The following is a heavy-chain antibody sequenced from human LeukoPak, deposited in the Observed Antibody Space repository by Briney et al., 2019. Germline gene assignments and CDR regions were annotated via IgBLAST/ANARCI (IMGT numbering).Heavy chain of an antibody. CDR3: ARDRGYCSSTSCQLDYYYYMDV. Sequence: GASVKVSCKASGYTFTSYGISWVRQAPGQGLERMGWISAYNGNTNYAQKLQGRVTMTTDTSTSTAYMELRSLRSDDTAVYYCARDRGYCSSTSCQLDYYYYMDVWGKGTTVTVSS. V-gene: IGHV1-18*01. D-gene: IGHD2-2*01. CDR1: GYTFTSYG. CDR2: ISAYNGNT. J-gene: IGHJ6*03.